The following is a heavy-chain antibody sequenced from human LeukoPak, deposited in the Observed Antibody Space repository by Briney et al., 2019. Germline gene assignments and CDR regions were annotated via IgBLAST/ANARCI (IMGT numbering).Heavy chain of an antibody. V-gene: IGHV3-9*01. J-gene: IGHJ3*02. D-gene: IGHD1-26*01. CDR3: AKASRYSGSYGAFDI. CDR2: ISWNSGSI. CDR1: GFTFDDYA. Sequence: GGSLRLSCAASGFTFDDYAMHWVRQAPGKGLEWVSGISWNSGSIGYADSVKGRFTISRDNAKNSLYLQMNSLRAEDTALYYCAKASRYSGSYGAFDIWGQGTMVTVSS.